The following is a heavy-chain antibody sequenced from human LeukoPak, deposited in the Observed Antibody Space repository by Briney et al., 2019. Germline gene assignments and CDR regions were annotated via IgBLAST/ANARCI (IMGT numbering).Heavy chain of an antibody. Sequence: ASVKVSCKASGYTFTSYGTSWGRQAPGQGLEWMGWISAYNGNTNYAQKLQGRVTMTTDTSTSTAYMELRSLRSDDTAVYYCARDSAWDLRFDYWGQGTLVTVSS. V-gene: IGHV1-18*04. D-gene: IGHD1-26*01. CDR2: ISAYNGNT. CDR3: ARDSAWDLRFDY. J-gene: IGHJ4*02. CDR1: GYTFTSYG.